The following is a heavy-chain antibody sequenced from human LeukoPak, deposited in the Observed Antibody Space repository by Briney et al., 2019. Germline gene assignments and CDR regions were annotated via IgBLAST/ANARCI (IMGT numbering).Heavy chain of an antibody. CDR2: ISDSGSGT. V-gene: IGHV3-23*01. D-gene: IGHD6-13*01. J-gene: IGHJ4*02. CDR1: GFTFSSYA. CDR3: AKGFSSWEGFDY. Sequence: GGSLRLSCAASGFTFSSYAMIWVRQAPGKGLEWVSGISDSGSGTYYADSVKGRFTISRDNSKNTLYLQMNSPRAEDTAVYYCAKGFSSWEGFDYWGQGTLVTVSS.